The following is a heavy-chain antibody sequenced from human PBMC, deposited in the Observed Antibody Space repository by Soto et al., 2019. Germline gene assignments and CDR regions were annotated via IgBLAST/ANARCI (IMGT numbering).Heavy chain of an antibody. D-gene: IGHD3-22*01. J-gene: IGHJ4*02. CDR1: GGSISSTTYY. CDR3: ATDLYYYETTGFYFFLPLDY. Sequence: SETLSLTCAVSGGSISSTTYYWGWIRQPPGKGLEWIGTISYSGATYYNPSLKSRVTISVDTSNNQLFLKLTSVTAADTAVYYCATDLYYYETTGFYFFLPLDYWGQGALVTSPQ. CDR2: ISYSGAT. V-gene: IGHV4-39*01.